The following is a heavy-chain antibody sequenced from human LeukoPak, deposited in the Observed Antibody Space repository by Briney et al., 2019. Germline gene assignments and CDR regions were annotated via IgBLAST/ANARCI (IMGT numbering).Heavy chain of an antibody. J-gene: IGHJ3*02. D-gene: IGHD3-22*01. CDR1: GYTFTSYD. V-gene: IGHV1-8*03. CDR2: MNPNSGNT. CDR3: ARRDSAQYCYDSRGYYFGDDAFDI. Sequence: ASVKVSCKASGYTFTSYDINWVRQATGQGLEWMGWMNPNSGNTGYAQKFQGRVTITRNTSISTAYMELSSLRSEDTAVYYCARRDSAQYCYDSRGYYFGDDAFDIWGQGTMVTVSS.